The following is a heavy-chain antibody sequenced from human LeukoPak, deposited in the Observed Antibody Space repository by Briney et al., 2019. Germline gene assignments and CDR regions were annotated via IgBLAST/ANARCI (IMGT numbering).Heavy chain of an antibody. CDR3: ARGSGLNSFDP. CDR1: GGSISSDLYY. Sequence: PSETLSLTCTVSGGSISSDLYYRTWIRHPAGKGLEWIGRIYSNGWTDYNPSLKSRVTMSLDTSKNQFSLRLGLVTAADTAFYYCARGSGLNSFDPWGQGTLVTVSS. V-gene: IGHV4-61*02. D-gene: IGHD6-19*01. J-gene: IGHJ5*02. CDR2: IYSNGWT.